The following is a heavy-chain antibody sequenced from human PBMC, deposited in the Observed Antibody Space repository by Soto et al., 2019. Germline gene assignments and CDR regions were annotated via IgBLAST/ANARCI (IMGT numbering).Heavy chain of an antibody. J-gene: IGHJ6*02. CDR1: GFTVSSNY. CDR2: IYSGGST. Sequence: EVQLVESGGGLVQPGGSLRLSCAASGFTVSSNYMSWVRQAPGKGLEWVSVIYSGGSTYYADSVKGRFTISRDNSKNTLYLQMNSMRAEDTAVYYWAITMPRYYYGMDVWGQGTTVTVSS. V-gene: IGHV3-66*01. D-gene: IGHD3-10*01. CDR3: AITMPRYYYGMDV.